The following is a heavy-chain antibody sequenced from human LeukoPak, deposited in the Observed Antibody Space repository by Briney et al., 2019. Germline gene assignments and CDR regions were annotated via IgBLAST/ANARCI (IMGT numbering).Heavy chain of an antibody. J-gene: IGHJ4*02. CDR3: ARGMVRGVKDY. D-gene: IGHD3-10*01. CDR2: MNPNSGNT. CDR1: GYTFTSYD. Sequence: GASVKVSCKASGYTFTSYDINWVRQATGQGLEWMGWMNPNSGNTGYAQKFQGKVTMTRNTSISPAYIDLSSLISADPARYCCARGMVRGVKDYWGQATLVTVSS. V-gene: IGHV1-8*01.